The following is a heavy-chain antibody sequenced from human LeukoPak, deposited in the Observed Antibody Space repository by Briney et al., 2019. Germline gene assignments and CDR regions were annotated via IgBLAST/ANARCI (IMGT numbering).Heavy chain of an antibody. CDR2: IYYSGST. CDR1: GVSVSRYY. Sequence: SETLSLTCTVSGVSVSRYYWTWIRQPPGKGLEWIGYIYYSGSTNYNPSLKSRVTISVDTSKNQFSLKLSSVTAADTAVYYCAREYYYDSSGAFDIWGQGTMVTVSS. J-gene: IGHJ3*02. D-gene: IGHD3-22*01. CDR3: AREYYYDSSGAFDI. V-gene: IGHV4-59*02.